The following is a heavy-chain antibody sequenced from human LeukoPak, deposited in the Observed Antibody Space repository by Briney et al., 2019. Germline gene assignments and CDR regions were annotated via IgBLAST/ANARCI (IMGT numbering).Heavy chain of an antibody. J-gene: IGHJ4*02. CDR1: GGSISSGSYY. D-gene: IGHD3-16*01. Sequence: SETLSLTCTVSGGSISSGSYYWSWIRQPAGKGLEWIGRIYTSGSTNYNPSLKSRVTISVDASKSQFSLKLSSVTAADTAVYYCARDRAIMGSDYWGQGTLVTVSS. CDR3: ARDRAIMGSDY. V-gene: IGHV4-61*02. CDR2: IYTSGST.